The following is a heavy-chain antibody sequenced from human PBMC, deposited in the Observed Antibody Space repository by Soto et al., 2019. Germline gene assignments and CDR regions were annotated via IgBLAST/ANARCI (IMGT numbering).Heavy chain of an antibody. J-gene: IGHJ4*02. Sequence: QLQLQESGPGLVKPSETLSLTCTVSGESISSNSYYWGWIRQSPGKGLEWIATIHYSGSTYYNASLKSRVTISMDTSKNQFSLKLSSVTAADTAVYYCVRLSGGGYKTFVYWGQGTLVIVSS. D-gene: IGHD3-22*01. CDR2: IHYSGST. CDR1: GESISSNSYY. V-gene: IGHV4-39*01. CDR3: VRLSGGGYKTFVY.